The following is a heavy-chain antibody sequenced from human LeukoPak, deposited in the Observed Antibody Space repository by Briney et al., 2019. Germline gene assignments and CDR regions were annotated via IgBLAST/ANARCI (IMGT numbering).Heavy chain of an antibody. Sequence: PGGSLRLSCAASGFTFSSYSMNWVRQAPGKGLEWVSSISSSSSYIYYADSVKGRFTISRDNAKNSLYLQMNSLRAEDTAVYYCARGKWLRDYGDDAFDIWGQGTMVTVSS. J-gene: IGHJ3*02. CDR2: ISSSSSYI. CDR3: ARGKWLRDYGDDAFDI. D-gene: IGHD5-12*01. V-gene: IGHV3-21*01. CDR1: GFTFSSYS.